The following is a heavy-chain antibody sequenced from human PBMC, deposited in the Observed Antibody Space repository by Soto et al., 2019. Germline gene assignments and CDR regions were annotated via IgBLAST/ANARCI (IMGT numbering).Heavy chain of an antibody. CDR2: ISWNSGTI. D-gene: IGHD3-22*01. CDR1: AFIFDDYA. CDR3: AKDREGSSGWYGMDV. Sequence: PGGSLRLSCAASAFIFDDYAMHWVRQVPGKGLEWVSAISWNSGTIAYADSVKGRFTISGDNAKNSLYLQMNSLRSEDTALYYCAKDREGSSGWYGMDVWGQGTTVTVSS. J-gene: IGHJ6*02. V-gene: IGHV3-9*01.